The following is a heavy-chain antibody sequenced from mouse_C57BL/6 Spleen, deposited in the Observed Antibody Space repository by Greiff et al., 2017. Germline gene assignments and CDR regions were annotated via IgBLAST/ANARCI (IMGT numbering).Heavy chain of an antibody. CDR2: INYDGSST. D-gene: IGHD1-1*01. V-gene: IGHV5-16*01. CDR1: GFTFSDYY. CDR3: AREGGSSYDFDY. Sequence: EVKLMESEGGLVQPGSSMKLSCTASGFTFSDYYMAWVRQVPEKGLEWVANINYDGSSTYYLDSLKSRFIISRDNAKNILYLQMSSLKSEDTATYYCAREGGSSYDFDYWGQGTTLTVSS. J-gene: IGHJ2*01.